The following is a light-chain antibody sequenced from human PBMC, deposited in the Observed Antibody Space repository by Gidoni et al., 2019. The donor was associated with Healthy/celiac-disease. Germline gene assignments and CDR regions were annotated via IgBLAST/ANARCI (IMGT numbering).Light chain of an antibody. Sequence: QSVLTQPPSASGTPGQRVTIPCSGSSSTIGSNYVYWYQQLPGTAPKLLIYRNNQRPSGVPDRFSGSKSGTSASLAISGLRSEDEADYYCAAWDDSLRVFGTGTKVTVL. CDR2: RNN. CDR3: AAWDDSLRV. J-gene: IGLJ1*01. CDR1: SSTIGSNY. V-gene: IGLV1-47*01.